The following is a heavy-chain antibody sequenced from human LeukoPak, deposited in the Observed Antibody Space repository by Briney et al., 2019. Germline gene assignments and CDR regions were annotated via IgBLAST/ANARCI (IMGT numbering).Heavy chain of an antibody. J-gene: IGHJ4*02. CDR1: AASISSYY. CDR2: ISYSGST. CDR3: ARRRLGNYDLDY. D-gene: IGHD1-7*01. V-gene: IGHV4-59*08. Sequence: SQTLSLTCPVSAASISSYYWSWVRQPPGKRLEYRGYISYSGSTNYNPSLKSRVTISVDTSENQFSLRLSSVTAADTAVYYCARRRLGNYDLDYWGQGTLVTVSS.